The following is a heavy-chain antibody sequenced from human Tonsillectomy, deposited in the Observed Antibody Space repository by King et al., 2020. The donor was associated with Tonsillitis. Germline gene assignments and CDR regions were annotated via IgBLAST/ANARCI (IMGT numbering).Heavy chain of an antibody. CDR1: GDSISHSY. Sequence: VQLQESGPGLVKPSETLSLTCTVSGDSISHSYWNWIRQSPGKGFEWIGYIYYSGNTHYNPSLKSRVTMSVDTSKNQFSLNLTSVTAADTAVYYCAKCEYVDPSWFDPWGQGTLVTVSS. D-gene: IGHD3-16*01. CDR2: IYYSGNT. V-gene: IGHV4-59*08. CDR3: AKCEYVDPSWFDP. J-gene: IGHJ5*02.